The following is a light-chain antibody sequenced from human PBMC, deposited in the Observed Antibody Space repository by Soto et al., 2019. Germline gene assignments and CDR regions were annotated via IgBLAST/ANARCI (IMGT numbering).Light chain of an antibody. V-gene: IGKV3-11*01. CDR1: QSVSSY. Sequence: EIVLTLSPATLSLSPGERATLSCRASQSVSSYLAWYQQKPGQAPRLLIYDASNRATGIPARFSGSGSGTDFTLTISSLEPEDFAVYYCQQRSNWLFTFGPGTKVDIK. CDR3: QQRSNWLFT. J-gene: IGKJ3*01. CDR2: DAS.